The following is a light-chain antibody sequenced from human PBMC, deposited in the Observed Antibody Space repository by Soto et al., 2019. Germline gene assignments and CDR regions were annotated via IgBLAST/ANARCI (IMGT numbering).Light chain of an antibody. CDR2: GAS. V-gene: IGKV3-15*01. J-gene: IGKJ1*01. CDR3: QQYNNWPT. CDR1: QSVSSN. Sequence: EIVMTQSPATLSVSLGERATLSCRASQSVSSNLAWYQQKPGQARRLLIYGASTRATGIPARFSGSGSGTEFTLTSSSLQSEDFAVCYCQQYNNWPTFGQGTKVDIK.